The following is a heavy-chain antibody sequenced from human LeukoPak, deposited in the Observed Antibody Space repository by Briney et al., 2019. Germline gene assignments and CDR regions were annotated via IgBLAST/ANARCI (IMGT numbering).Heavy chain of an antibody. J-gene: IGHJ3*02. Sequence: GGSLRLSCAASGFTFSSYAMHWVRQAPGKGLEWVAVISYDGSNKYYADSVKGRFTISRDNSKNTLYLQMNSLRAEDTAVYYCAREIRITMVRGVTGAFDIWGQGTMVTVSS. CDR1: GFTFSSYA. CDR3: AREIRITMVRGVTGAFDI. D-gene: IGHD3-10*01. CDR2: ISYDGSNK. V-gene: IGHV3-30*14.